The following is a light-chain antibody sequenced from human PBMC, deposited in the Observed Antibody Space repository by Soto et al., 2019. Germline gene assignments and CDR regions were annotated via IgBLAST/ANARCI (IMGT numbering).Light chain of an antibody. V-gene: IGKV3-15*01. CDR1: QSVSSK. CDR2: GAS. Sequence: EIVMTQSPATLSVSPGERATLSCRASQSVSSKLAWYQQKPGQGPRLLIYGASTRATGIPARFSGSGSGTDFTLTISSLEPEDFAVYYCQQRSNWPPGLTFGGGTKVEIK. CDR3: QQRSNWPPGLT. J-gene: IGKJ4*01.